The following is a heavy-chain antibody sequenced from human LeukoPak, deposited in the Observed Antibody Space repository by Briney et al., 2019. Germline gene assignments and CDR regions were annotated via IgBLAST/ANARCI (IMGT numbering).Heavy chain of an antibody. CDR2: IKQDGSER. V-gene: IGHV3-7*04. Sequence: GGSLRLSCAASGFTFSNYWMTWFGQAPGKGLEWVANIKQDGSERDYVDSVKGRFTISRDDAKNSLYLQMNSLRAEDTAVYYCARGITMANWGQGTLVTVSS. D-gene: IGHD3-10*01. J-gene: IGHJ4*02. CDR1: GFTFSNYW. CDR3: ARGITMAN.